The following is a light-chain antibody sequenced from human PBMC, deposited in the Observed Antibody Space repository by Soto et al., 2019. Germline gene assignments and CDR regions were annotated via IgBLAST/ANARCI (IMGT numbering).Light chain of an antibody. CDR1: SSDIGHYDY. J-gene: IGLJ7*01. Sequence: QSALTQPASVSGSPGQSITISCTGTSSDIGHYDYVSWYQQHPGKAPKLMIYHVTYRPSGVSNRYSGSKSGNSASLTISGRQADDEADYYCCSLTTSHTYVFGSGTQLTV. CDR2: HVT. CDR3: CSLTTSHTYV. V-gene: IGLV2-14*03.